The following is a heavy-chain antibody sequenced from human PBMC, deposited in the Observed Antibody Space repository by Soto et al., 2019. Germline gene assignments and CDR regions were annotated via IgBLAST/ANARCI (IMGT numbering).Heavy chain of an antibody. CDR2: ISYDGSNK. D-gene: IGHD3-22*01. Sequence: GGSRRLSCAASGFTFSSYGMHWVRQAPGKGLEWVAVISYDGSNKYYADSVKGRFTISRDNSKNTLYLQMNSLRAEDTAVYYCAKEWVYDSSGWSFDYWGQGT. CDR3: AKEWVYDSSGWSFDY. CDR1: GFTFSSYG. V-gene: IGHV3-30*18. J-gene: IGHJ4*02.